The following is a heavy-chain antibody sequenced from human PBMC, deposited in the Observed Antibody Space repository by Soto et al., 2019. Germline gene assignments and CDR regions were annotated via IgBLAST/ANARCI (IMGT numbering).Heavy chain of an antibody. CDR3: ARDQRRPHYGMDV. CDR1: GFTVSSNY. V-gene: IGHV3-53*01. Sequence: EVQLVESGGGLIQPGGSLRLSCAASGFTVSSNYMSWVRQAPGKGLEWVSVIYSGGSTYYADSVKGRFTISRDNSKNTLYLQMNSLRAEDTDVYYCARDQRRPHYGMDVWGQGTTVTVSS. CDR2: IYSGGST. J-gene: IGHJ6*02.